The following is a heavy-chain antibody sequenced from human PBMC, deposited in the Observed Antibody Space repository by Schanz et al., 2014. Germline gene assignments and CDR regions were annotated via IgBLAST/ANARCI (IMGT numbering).Heavy chain of an antibody. J-gene: IGHJ3*02. Sequence: VQLLQSGGALVQPGRSLRLSCSASGFTLSSYGMHWVRQAPGKGLEWLAVIWFDGTNKYNADSVKGRFTISRDTSKNTLYLLLNSLRAEDTAVYYCARDQYYFGSGNPFDIWGQGTMVTVSS. V-gene: IGHV3-33*01. CDR2: IWFDGTNK. CDR3: ARDQYYFGSGNPFDI. CDR1: GFTLSSYG. D-gene: IGHD3-10*01.